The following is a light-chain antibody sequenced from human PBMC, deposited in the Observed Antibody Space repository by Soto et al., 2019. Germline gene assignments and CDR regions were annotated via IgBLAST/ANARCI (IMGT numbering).Light chain of an antibody. V-gene: IGKV1-9*01. CDR2: AAS. CDR3: QQFKSFPLT. Sequence: IQLTQSPSSLSASVGDRVTITCRASQGIGSYLAWYQQKPVKAPKLLIYAASTLQSGVPSRFSGSGSGTDFTLTISSLQPEDFASYYCQQFKSFPLTVGQRTRLEIK. J-gene: IGKJ5*01. CDR1: QGIGSY.